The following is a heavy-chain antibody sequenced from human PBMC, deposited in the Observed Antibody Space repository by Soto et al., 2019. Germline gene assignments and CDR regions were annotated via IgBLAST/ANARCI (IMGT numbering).Heavy chain of an antibody. CDR1: GESVSGHS. V-gene: IGHV4-34*01. CDR3: ARGLITGSHYSGGWYYFDS. CDR2: INHSGSA. J-gene: IGHJ4*02. Sequence: SETLSLTCAVYGESVSGHSWTWIRQTPGKGLQWIGQINHSGSASYNPSLKSRVTISVHTSNSQFSLELSSVTAADTAVYYCARGLITGSHYSGGWYYFDSWGQGTQVTVSS. D-gene: IGHD6-19*01.